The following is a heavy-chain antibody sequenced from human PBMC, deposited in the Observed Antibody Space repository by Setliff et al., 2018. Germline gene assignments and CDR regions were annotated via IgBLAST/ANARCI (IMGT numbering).Heavy chain of an antibody. CDR1: GYTFTTYS. V-gene: IGHV7-4-1*02. D-gene: IGHD3-10*01. Sequence: ASVKVSCQASGYTFTTYSITWMLQAPGQGLEYMGWINTNTAHQDYAQGFTGRFVFSLDTSVSTAYLQISRLKAEDTAIYYCARASRFGTIMWRGDYYMDVCGKRTTVNVSS. J-gene: IGHJ6*03. CDR2: INTNTAHQ. CDR3: ARASRFGTIMWRGDYYMDV.